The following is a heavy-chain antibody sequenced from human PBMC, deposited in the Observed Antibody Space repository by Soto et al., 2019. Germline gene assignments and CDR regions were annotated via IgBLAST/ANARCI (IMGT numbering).Heavy chain of an antibody. J-gene: IGHJ6*02. CDR1: GYTFTDYW. Sequence: WESLKISCKGSGYTFTDYWIGWVRQLPGKGLEWMGIIYPGDSDTRYSPSFQGHVTITVDKSTSTAYLQWNTLKASDTAMYYCARHTSNFRYYYYAMDVWGQGTTVTVSS. V-gene: IGHV5-51*01. D-gene: IGHD2-2*01. CDR3: ARHTSNFRYYYYAMDV. CDR2: IYPGDSDT.